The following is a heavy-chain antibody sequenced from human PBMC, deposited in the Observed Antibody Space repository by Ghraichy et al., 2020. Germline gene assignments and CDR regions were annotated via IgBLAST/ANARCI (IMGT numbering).Heavy chain of an antibody. Sequence: VKVSCKASGYTFTSYDINWVRQATGQGLEWMGWMNPNSGNTGYAQKFQGRVTMTRNTSISTAYMELSSLRSEDTAVYYCARGGENYYGSGSYPTYYYYGMDVWGQGATVTVSS. D-gene: IGHD3-10*01. CDR3: ARGGENYYGSGSYPTYYYYGMDV. CDR1: GYTFTSYD. V-gene: IGHV1-8*01. J-gene: IGHJ6*02. CDR2: MNPNSGNT.